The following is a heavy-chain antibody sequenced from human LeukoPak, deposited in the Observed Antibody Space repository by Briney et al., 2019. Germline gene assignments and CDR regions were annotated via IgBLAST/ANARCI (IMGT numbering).Heavy chain of an antibody. CDR2: INSDGDSA. D-gene: IGHD6-13*01. Sequence: TGGSLRLSCAASGFTFSSYWMHWVRQAPGKGLVWVSRINSDGDSAYYADSVKGRFTISRDNAKNTLYLQMNSLRAEDTAVYFCARVRDPGVPAAGIDQWGQGTLVTVSS. CDR3: ARVRDPGVPAAGIDQ. CDR1: GFTFSSYW. J-gene: IGHJ4*02. V-gene: IGHV3-74*01.